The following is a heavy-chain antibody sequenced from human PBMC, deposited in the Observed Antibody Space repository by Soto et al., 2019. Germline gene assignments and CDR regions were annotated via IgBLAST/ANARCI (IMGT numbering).Heavy chain of an antibody. J-gene: IGHJ4*02. CDR3: AKAHPEVVPAAMPGPYFDY. V-gene: IGHV3-9*01. Sequence: GGSLRLSCAASGFTFDGYAMHWVRQAPGKGLEWVSGISWNSGSIGYADSVKGRFTISRDNAKNSLYLQMNSLRAEDTALYYCAKAHPEVVPAAMPGPYFDYWGQGTLVTVSS. CDR1: GFTFDGYA. CDR2: ISWNSGSI. D-gene: IGHD2-2*01.